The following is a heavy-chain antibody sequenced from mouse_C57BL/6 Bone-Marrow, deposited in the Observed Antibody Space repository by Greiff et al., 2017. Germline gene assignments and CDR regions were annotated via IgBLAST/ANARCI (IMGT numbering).Heavy chain of an antibody. CDR1: GYAFSSSW. V-gene: IGHV1-82*01. D-gene: IGHD2-4*01. CDR2: IYPGDGDT. J-gene: IGHJ2*01. Sequence: QVQLQQSGPELVKPGASVKISCKASGYAFSSSWMNWVKQRPGKGLEWIGRIYPGDGDTNYNGKFKGKATLTADKSSSTAYMQLSSLTSEDSAVYFCAIIPVYDYDGYFDYWGQGTTLTVSS. CDR3: AIIPVYDYDGYFDY.